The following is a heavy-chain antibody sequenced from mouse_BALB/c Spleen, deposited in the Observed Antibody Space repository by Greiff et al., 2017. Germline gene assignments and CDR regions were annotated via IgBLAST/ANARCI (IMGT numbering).Heavy chain of an antibody. CDR2: IRLKSNNYAT. CDR3: TPSGYTWFAY. D-gene: IGHD2-2*01. CDR1: GFTFSNYW. J-gene: IGHJ3*01. Sequence: EVMLVESGGGLVQPGGSMKLSCVASGFTFSNYWMNWVRQSPEKGLEWVAEIRLKSNNYATHYAESVKGRFTISRDDSKSSVYLQMNNLRAEDTGIYYCTPSGYTWFAYWGQGTLVTVSA. V-gene: IGHV6-6*02.